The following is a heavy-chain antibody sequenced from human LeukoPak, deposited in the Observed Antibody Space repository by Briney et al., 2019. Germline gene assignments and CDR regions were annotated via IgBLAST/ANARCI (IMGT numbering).Heavy chain of an antibody. CDR1: GGSISSSSYY. CDR3: ILGYCSSTSCYTVDY. D-gene: IGHD2-2*02. Sequence: PSETLSLTCTVSGGSISSSSYYWGWIRQPPGKGPEWIGTIYYSGSTYYNPSLKSRVTISVDTSKNQFSLKLSSVTAADMAVYYSILGYCSSTSCYTVDYWGQGTLVTVSS. V-gene: IGHV4-39*01. J-gene: IGHJ4*02. CDR2: IYYSGST.